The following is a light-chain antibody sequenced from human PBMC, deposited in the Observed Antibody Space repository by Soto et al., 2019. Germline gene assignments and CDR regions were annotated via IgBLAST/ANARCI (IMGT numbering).Light chain of an antibody. CDR2: DAS. J-gene: IGKJ1*01. CDR1: RSILSR. CDR3: QQYHSYKS. V-gene: IGKV1-5*02. Sequence: DIQMTQSPSTLSASVGDRVIIICRAGRSILSRLAWYQQKPGKAPKVLIYDASTLESGVPSRFSGSGSGTEFTLTISSLQPDDFATYYCQQYHSYKSFGQGTKVDI.